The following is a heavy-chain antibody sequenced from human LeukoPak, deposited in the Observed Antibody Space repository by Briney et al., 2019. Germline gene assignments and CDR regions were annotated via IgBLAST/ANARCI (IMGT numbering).Heavy chain of an antibody. V-gene: IGHV3-30*03. CDR2: ISDDGTRK. CDR1: GFTFSSYG. D-gene: IGHD4-17*01. Sequence: GGSLRLSCAASGFTFSSYGIHWVRLAPGKGPEWVAVISDDGTRKYYADSVQGRLTISRDNSKNTLYLQMNSLRAEDTAVYYCARDDGDYAHPVDYWGQGTLVTVSS. J-gene: IGHJ4*02. CDR3: ARDDGDYAHPVDY.